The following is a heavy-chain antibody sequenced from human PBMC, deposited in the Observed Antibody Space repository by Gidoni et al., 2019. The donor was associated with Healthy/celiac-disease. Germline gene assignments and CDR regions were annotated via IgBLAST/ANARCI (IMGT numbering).Heavy chain of an antibody. CDR3: ARGDVVVTATRDFVGFDY. V-gene: IGHV3-48*04. Sequence: EVQLVESGGGLVQPGGSLRLSCAASGFTFSSYSMNWVRQAPGKGLEWVSYISSSSSTIYYADSVKGRFTISRDNAKNSLYLQMNSLRAEDTAVYYCARGDVVVTATRDFVGFDYWGQGTLVTVSS. J-gene: IGHJ4*02. CDR1: GFTFSSYS. D-gene: IGHD2-21*02. CDR2: ISSSSSTI.